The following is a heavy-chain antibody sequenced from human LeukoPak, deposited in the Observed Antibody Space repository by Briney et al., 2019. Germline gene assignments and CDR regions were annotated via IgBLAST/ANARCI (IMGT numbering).Heavy chain of an antibody. J-gene: IGHJ3*02. V-gene: IGHV1-18*01. CDR1: GYTFTSYG. D-gene: IGHD1-7*01. CDR3: ARDNWNYGNDAFDI. CDR2: ISAYNGNT. Sequence: GASVKVSCKASGYTFTSYGISWVGQAPGQGLEWMGWISAYNGNTNYAQKLQGRVTMTTDTSTSTAYMELRSLRSDDTAVYYCARDNWNYGNDAFDIWGQGTMVTVSS.